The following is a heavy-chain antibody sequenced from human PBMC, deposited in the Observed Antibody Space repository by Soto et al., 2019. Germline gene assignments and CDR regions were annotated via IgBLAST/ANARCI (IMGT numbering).Heavy chain of an antibody. CDR2: ISGSGGST. CDR3: ARDRVAARPEGLKY. J-gene: IGHJ4*02. D-gene: IGHD6-6*01. Sequence: PGGSLRLSCAASGFTFSSYAMSWVRQAPGKGLEWVSAISGSGGSTYYADSVKGRFTISRDNAKNSLYLQMNSLRAEDTAVYYCARDRVAARPEGLKYWGQGTLVTVSS. V-gene: IGHV3-23*01. CDR1: GFTFSSYA.